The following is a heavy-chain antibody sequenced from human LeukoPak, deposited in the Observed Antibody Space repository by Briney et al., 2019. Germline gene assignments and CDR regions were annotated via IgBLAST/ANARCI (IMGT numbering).Heavy chain of an antibody. CDR1: GGSFSGYY. D-gene: IGHD3-22*01. Sequence: SETLSLTCAVYGGSFSGYYWSWNRQPPGKGLEWIGEINHSGSTNYNPSPKSRVTISVDTSKNQFSLKLSSVTAADTAVYYCASLDSSGYYGFDYWGQGTLVTVSS. V-gene: IGHV4-34*01. J-gene: IGHJ4*02. CDR3: ASLDSSGYYGFDY. CDR2: INHSGST.